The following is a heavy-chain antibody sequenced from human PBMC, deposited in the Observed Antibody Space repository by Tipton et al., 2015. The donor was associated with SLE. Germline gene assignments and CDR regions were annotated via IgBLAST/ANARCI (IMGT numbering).Heavy chain of an antibody. D-gene: IGHD7-27*01. CDR1: GGSFRGYY. Sequence: TLSLTCAVYGGSFRGYYWSWIRQPPGNGLEWIGEINHSGSTNYNPSLKSRVTISVDTAKNQFSLKLSSVTAADTAVYYCARGELGFRTFDYWGQGTLVTVSS. CDR2: INHSGST. V-gene: IGHV4-34*01. CDR3: ARGELGFRTFDY. J-gene: IGHJ4*02.